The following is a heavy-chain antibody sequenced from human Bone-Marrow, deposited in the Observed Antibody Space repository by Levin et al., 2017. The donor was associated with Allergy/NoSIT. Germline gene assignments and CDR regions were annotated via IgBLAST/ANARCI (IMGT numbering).Heavy chain of an antibody. J-gene: IGHJ6*03. CDR2: IYHSGST. V-gene: IGHV4-38-2*02. CDR1: GSSISSGYY. CDR3: AREGRAAPNCSSTSCYGNSQYDYMDV. D-gene: IGHD2-2*01. Sequence: SETLSLTCAVSGSSISSGYYWGWIRQPPGKGLEWIGSIYHSGSTYYNPSLKSRVTISVDTSKNQFSLKLSSVTAADTAVYYCAREGRAAPNCSSTSCYGNSQYDYMDVWGKGTTVTVSS.